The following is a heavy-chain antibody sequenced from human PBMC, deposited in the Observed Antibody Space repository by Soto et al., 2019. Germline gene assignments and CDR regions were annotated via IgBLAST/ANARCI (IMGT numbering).Heavy chain of an antibody. CDR3: ARQVATNALDI. CDR1: GGSISSYY. V-gene: IGHV4-59*01. J-gene: IGHJ3*02. CDR2: IYYSGST. Sequence: SETLSLTCTVSGGSISSYYWSWIRQPPGKGLEWIGYIYYSGSTNYNPSLKSRVTISVDTSKNQFSLKLSSVTAADPAVYYCARQVATNALDIWGQGTMVTVS. D-gene: IGHD5-12*01.